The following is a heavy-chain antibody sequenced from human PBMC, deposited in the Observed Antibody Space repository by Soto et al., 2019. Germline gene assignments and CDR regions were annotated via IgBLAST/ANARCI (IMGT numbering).Heavy chain of an antibody. D-gene: IGHD3-22*01. CDR1: GYSFTFYG. CDR2: INPSDGNR. J-gene: IGHJ4*02. V-gene: IGHV1-18*04. CDR3: ARDRLRGYDSSGFYS. Sequence: GASVKVSCKASGYSFTFYGINWVRQAPGQGLEWMGWINPSDGNRNLAQKFEDRVTMTTATSTNTVFLELRGLKSDDTAIYYCARDRLRGYDSSGFYSWGQGTMVTV.